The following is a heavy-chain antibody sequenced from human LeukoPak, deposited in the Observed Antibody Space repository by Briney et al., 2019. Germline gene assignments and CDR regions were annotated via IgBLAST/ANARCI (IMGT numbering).Heavy chain of an antibody. V-gene: IGHV4-34*01. Sequence: PSETLSLTCAVYGGSFSDYYWSWIRQPPGKGLEWIGEIKHSGSTNYNPSLKSRVTISVDTSKNQFSLKLSSVTAADTAVYYCARMSRSSSGYYVYYGMDVWGQGTTVTVSS. J-gene: IGHJ6*02. D-gene: IGHD3-22*01. CDR2: IKHSGST. CDR3: ARMSRSSSGYYVYYGMDV. CDR1: GGSFSDYY.